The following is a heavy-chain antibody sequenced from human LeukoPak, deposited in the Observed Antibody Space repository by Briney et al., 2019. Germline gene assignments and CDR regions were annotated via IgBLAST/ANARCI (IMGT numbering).Heavy chain of an antibody. J-gene: IGHJ3*02. V-gene: IGHV1-69*13. CDR3: ARDSEGRGELLPHAFDI. Sequence: SVKVSCKASGGTFSSYAISWVRQAPGQGLEWMGGIIPIFGTANYAQKFQGRVTITADESTSTAYMELSSLRSEDTAVYYCARDSEGRGELLPHAFDIWGQGTMVTDSS. CDR1: GGTFSSYA. D-gene: IGHD1-26*01. CDR2: IIPIFGTA.